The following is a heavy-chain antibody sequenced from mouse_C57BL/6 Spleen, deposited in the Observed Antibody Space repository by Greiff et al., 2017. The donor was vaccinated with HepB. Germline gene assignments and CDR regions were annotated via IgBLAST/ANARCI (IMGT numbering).Heavy chain of an antibody. CDR3: ARAHFYGTRFDY. Sequence: VQLQQSGPELVKPGASVKIPCKASGYTFTDYNMDWVKQSHGKSLEWIGDINPNNGGTIYNQKFKGKATLTVDMSSSTAYMELRSLTSADTAVYYCARAHFYGTRFDYWGQGTTLTVSS. D-gene: IGHD1-1*01. CDR2: INPNNGGT. CDR1: GYTFTDYN. V-gene: IGHV1-18*01. J-gene: IGHJ2*01.